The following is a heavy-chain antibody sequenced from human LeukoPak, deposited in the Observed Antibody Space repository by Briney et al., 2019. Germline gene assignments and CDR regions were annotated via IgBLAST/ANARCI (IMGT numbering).Heavy chain of an antibody. J-gene: IGHJ4*02. D-gene: IGHD1-14*01. Sequence: PSETLSPTCIVSGGSITNDRYYWGWIRQSPGKGLDWIGTVYNPSLKSRVTFSVDTSKNQFSLKLSSVTPTDTAVYFCARHSDSVTGSIDFWGRGTLVTVSS. CDR1: GGSITNDRYY. V-gene: IGHV4-39*01. CDR3: ARHSDSVTGSIDF. CDR2: V.